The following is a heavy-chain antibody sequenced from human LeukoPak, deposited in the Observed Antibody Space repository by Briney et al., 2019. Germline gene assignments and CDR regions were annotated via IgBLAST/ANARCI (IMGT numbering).Heavy chain of an antibody. D-gene: IGHD3-10*01. CDR1: GLTFTNYW. Sequence: GGSLRLSCAVSGLTFTNYWMSWVRQAPGKGLEWVGPIKSKTDGGTTEYAAPVKGRFTISRDDSKNTVHLAMNSLETDDTGVYYCATGARGRDWGQGTLVTVSS. V-gene: IGHV3-15*01. CDR2: IKSKTDGGTT. CDR3: ATGARGRD. J-gene: IGHJ4*02.